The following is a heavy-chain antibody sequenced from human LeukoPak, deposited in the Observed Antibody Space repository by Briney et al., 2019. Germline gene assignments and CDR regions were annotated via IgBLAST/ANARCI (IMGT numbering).Heavy chain of an antibody. D-gene: IGHD3-10*01. V-gene: IGHV1-18*01. CDR2: ISAYNGNT. Sequence: ASVKVSCKASGYTFTSYGISWVRQAPGQGLEWMGWISAYNGNTNYAQKLQGRVTMTTDTSTSTAYMELRSLRSDDTAVYYCARESRGSGSYYDYFDYWGQGTLVTVSS. CDR1: GYTFTSYG. J-gene: IGHJ4*02. CDR3: ARESRGSGSYYDYFDY.